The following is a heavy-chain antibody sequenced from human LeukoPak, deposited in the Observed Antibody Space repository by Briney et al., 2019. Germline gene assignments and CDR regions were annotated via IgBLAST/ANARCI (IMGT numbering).Heavy chain of an antibody. CDR1: GFTFDDYA. Sequence: GRSLRLSCAASGFTFDDYAMHWVRQAPGKGLEWVAFIRYDGSNKYYADSVKGRFTISRDNSKNTLYLQMNSLRGEDTALYYCATNGGGNSGYGNFDYWGQGILVTVSS. V-gene: IGHV3-30*02. J-gene: IGHJ4*02. D-gene: IGHD5-12*01. CDR3: ATNGGGNSGYGNFDY. CDR2: IRYDGSNK.